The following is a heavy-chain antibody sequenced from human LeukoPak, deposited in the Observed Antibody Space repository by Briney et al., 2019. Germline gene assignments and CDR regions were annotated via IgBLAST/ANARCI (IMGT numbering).Heavy chain of an antibody. CDR1: GGSISSSSYY. CDR3: ARLDSSGYLFDY. D-gene: IGHD3-22*01. V-gene: IGHV4-39*01. CDR2: IYYSGST. J-gene: IGHJ4*02. Sequence: SKTLSLTFTVSGGSISSSSYYWGWIRQPPGKGLEWIGSIYYSGSTYYNPSLKSRVTISVDTSKNQFSLKLSSVTAADTAVYYCARLDSSGYLFDYWGQGTLVTVSS.